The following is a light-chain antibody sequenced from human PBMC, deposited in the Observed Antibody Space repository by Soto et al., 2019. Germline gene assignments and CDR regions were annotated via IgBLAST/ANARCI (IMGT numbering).Light chain of an antibody. Sequence: ESVLTQSPGTLSLSPGERATLSCRASQSVSSSYLAWYQQKPRQAPRLLIYGASSRATGIPDRFSGRGSGTDFTLTISRLEPEDCAVYYCQQYGSSPWTFGQGTKVEIK. CDR3: QQYGSSPWT. CDR2: GAS. CDR1: QSVSSSY. V-gene: IGKV3-20*01. J-gene: IGKJ1*01.